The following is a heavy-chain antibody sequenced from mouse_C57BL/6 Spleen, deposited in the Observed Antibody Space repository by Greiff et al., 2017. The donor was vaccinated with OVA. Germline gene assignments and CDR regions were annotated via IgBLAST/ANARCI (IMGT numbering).Heavy chain of an antibody. Sequence: QVQLQQPGAELVKPGASVKLSCKASGYTFTSYWMQWVKQRPGQGLEWIGEIDPSDSYTNYNQKFKGKATLTVDTSSSTAYMQLSSLTSEDSAVYYCASDPLYYGSSYGFAYWGQGTLVTVSA. V-gene: IGHV1-50*01. CDR1: GYTFTSYW. CDR3: ASDPLYYGSSYGFAY. CDR2: IDPSDSYT. D-gene: IGHD1-1*01. J-gene: IGHJ3*01.